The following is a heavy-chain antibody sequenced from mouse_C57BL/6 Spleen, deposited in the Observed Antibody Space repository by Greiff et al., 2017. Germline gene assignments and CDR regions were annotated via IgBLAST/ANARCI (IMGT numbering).Heavy chain of an antibody. J-gene: IGHJ1*03. D-gene: IGHD2-4*01. Sequence: VKQRPIQGLEWIGNIDPSDSETHYTQTFKDKATLTVDQSTSTAYMQLSSQTSEDSAVYYCARRGAMITKGWYFDVWGTGTTVTVSS. V-gene: IGHV1-52*01. CDR3: ARRGAMITKGWYFDV. CDR2: IDPSDSET.